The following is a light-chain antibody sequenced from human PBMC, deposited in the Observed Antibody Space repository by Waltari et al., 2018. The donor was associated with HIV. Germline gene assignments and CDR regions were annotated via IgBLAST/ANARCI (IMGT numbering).Light chain of an antibody. CDR3: MQGSHLYT. V-gene: IGKV2-30*01. CDR2: KVS. J-gene: IGKJ2*01. CDR1: QSLVYSDGITY. Sequence: EVVMTQSPLSLPVTLGQPASISCRSSQSLVYSDGITYLSWFHQRPGQSPRRLIYKVSNRDSGVPDRFSGSGAGTEFTLKISRVEAEDVGVYYCMQGSHLYTFGQGTKLEIK.